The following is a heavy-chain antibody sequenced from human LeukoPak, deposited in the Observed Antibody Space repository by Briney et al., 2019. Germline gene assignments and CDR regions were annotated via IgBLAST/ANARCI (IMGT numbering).Heavy chain of an antibody. CDR2: IYYSGST. V-gene: IGHV4-59*01. CDR3: ARDHPYNWNYFDY. D-gene: IGHD1-20*01. J-gene: IGHJ4*02. Sequence: TLSLTCTVSGGSISSYYWSWIRQPPGKGLEWIGYIYYSGSTNYNPSLKSRVTISVDTSKNQFSLKLSCVTAADTAVYYCARDHPYNWNYFDYWGQGTLVTVSS. CDR1: GGSISSYY.